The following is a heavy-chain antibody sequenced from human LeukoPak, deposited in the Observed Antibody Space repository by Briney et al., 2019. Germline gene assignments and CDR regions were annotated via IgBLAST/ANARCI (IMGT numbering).Heavy chain of an antibody. CDR3: ARDSYYHPDY. Sequence: QPGGSLRLSCAASGFTFSSYWMHWVRQAPGKGLVWVSRIISDGSSATYADSVKGRFTISRDNAKNTMYLQMNSLGAEDTAVYYCARDSYYHPDYWGQGTLVTVSS. V-gene: IGHV3-74*01. CDR2: IISDGSSA. D-gene: IGHD3-10*01. CDR1: GFTFSSYW. J-gene: IGHJ4*02.